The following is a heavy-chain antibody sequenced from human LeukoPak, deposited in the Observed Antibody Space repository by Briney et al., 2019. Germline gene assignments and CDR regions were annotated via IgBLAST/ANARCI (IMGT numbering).Heavy chain of an antibody. CDR3: AKGLNIYPY. V-gene: IGHV3-74*01. D-gene: IGHD2-2*02. Sequence: PGGSLRLSCAASGFTFSSYWIHWVRQAPGKGLVWVSRINGDGSGTGYADSVKGRFTISRDNAKNTLYLQMNSLRAEDTAVYYCAKGLNIYPYWGQGTLVPVSS. CDR1: GFTFSSYW. CDR2: INGDGSGT. J-gene: IGHJ4*02.